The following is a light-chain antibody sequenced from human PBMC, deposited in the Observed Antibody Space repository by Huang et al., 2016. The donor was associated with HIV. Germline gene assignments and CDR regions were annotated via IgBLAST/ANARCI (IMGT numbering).Light chain of an antibody. CDR1: QSISSN. CDR3: QQYKAWPPRT. V-gene: IGKV3-15*01. J-gene: IGKJ1*01. CDR2: GAS. Sequence: EIVMTQSPATLSVFPGGSVTLSCRASQSISSNLAWYQQKPGQAPRLVLYGASTRAAGIPARFIGSGSGTEFNLTISSPQSEDFAVYYCQQYKAWPPRTFGQGTKVEIK.